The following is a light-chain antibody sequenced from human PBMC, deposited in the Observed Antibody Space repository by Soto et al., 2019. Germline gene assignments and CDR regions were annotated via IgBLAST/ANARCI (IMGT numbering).Light chain of an antibody. Sequence: EIVLTQSPGTLSLSPGERATLSCRASQTVDTNHLAWYQQIPGQAPRLLIYGASTRATGIPDRFSGSGSGTDFTLTISRLDPEDSAVYYCQQYATSPWTFGQGTKVEIK. CDR3: QQYATSPWT. V-gene: IGKV3-20*01. CDR1: QTVDTNH. CDR2: GAS. J-gene: IGKJ1*01.